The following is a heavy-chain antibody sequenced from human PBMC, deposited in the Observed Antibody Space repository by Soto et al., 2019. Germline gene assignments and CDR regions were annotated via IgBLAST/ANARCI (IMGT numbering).Heavy chain of an antibody. D-gene: IGHD2-2*01. CDR2: INPNSGGT. Sequence: GASVKVSCTASGYTFTGYYMHWVRQAPGQGLEWMGWINPNSGGTNYAQKFQGWVTMTRDTSISTAYMELSRLRSDDTAVYYCAREEIVVVSNSYYGMDVWGQGTTVTVSS. CDR1: GYTFTGYY. J-gene: IGHJ6*02. CDR3: AREEIVVVSNSYYGMDV. V-gene: IGHV1-2*04.